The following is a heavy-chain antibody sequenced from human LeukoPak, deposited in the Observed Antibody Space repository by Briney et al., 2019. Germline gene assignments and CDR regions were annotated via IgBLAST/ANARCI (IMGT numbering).Heavy chain of an antibody. CDR3: AKPNYDYVWVSHSYGMDV. J-gene: IGHJ6*04. D-gene: IGHD3-16*01. CDR1: GFTFSSYA. V-gene: IGHV3-23*01. CDR2: ISGSGGST. Sequence: GGSLRLSCAASGFTFSSYAMSWVRQAPGKGLEWVSAISGSGGSTYYADSVKGRFTISRDNSKNTLYLQMNGLRAEDTAVNYCAKPNYDYVWVSHSYGMDVWGKGTTVTVSS.